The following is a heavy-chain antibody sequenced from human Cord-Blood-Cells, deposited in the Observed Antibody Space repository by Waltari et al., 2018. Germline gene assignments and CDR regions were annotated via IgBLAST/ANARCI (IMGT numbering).Heavy chain of an antibody. D-gene: IGHD3-9*01. CDR1: GFTFSSYG. J-gene: IGHJ3*02. V-gene: IGHV3-30*03. CDR3: AHLTGRRLDAFDI. Sequence: QVQLVESGGGVVQPGRSLRLSCAASGFTFSSYGLPWVRQAPGKGLEWVAVISYDGSNKYYADSVKGRFTISRDNSKNTLYLQMNSLRAEDTAVYYCAHLTGRRLDAFDIWGQGTMVTVSS. CDR2: ISYDGSNK.